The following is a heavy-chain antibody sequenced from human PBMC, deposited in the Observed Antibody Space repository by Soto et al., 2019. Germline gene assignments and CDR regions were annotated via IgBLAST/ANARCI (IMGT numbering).Heavy chain of an antibody. V-gene: IGHV1-46*01. CDR2: INPSGGST. J-gene: IGHJ4*02. Sequence: QVQLVQSGAEVKKPGASVKVSCKASGYTFTSYYMHWVRQAPGQGLEWMGIINPSGGSTSYAQKFQGRVTMTRDTSTSTVYMELSSLRSEDTAVYYCARDPPFAGSFINGMDYWGQGTLVTVSS. D-gene: IGHD2-8*01. CDR3: ARDPPFAGSFINGMDY. CDR1: GYTFTSYY.